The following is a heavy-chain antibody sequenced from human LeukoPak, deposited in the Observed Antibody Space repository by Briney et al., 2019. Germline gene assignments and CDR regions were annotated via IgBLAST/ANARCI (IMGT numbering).Heavy chain of an antibody. D-gene: IGHD3-9*01. CDR2: ISSDGVTK. V-gene: IGHV3-48*03. CDR3: ARDSSDILTGLTPYDY. CDR1: GFTFSSYE. J-gene: IGHJ4*02. Sequence: PGGPLRLTWAASGFTFSSYEMNWVRQAPGKGLECVSYISSDGVTKYYADSVKGRFTISRDNAKKSLYLQMSSLRAEDTALYYCARDSSDILTGLTPYDYWGQGTLVTVSS.